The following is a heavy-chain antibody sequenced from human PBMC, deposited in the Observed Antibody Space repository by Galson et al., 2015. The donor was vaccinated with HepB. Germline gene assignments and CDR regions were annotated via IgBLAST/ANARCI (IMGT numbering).Heavy chain of an antibody. CDR3: ARARPRSGYSGYDWTHFDY. CDR1: GYTFTSYA. CDR2: INAGNGNT. J-gene: IGHJ4*02. D-gene: IGHD5-12*01. Sequence: SVKVSCKASGYTFTSYAMHWVRQAPGQRLEWMGWINAGNGNTKYSQKFQGRVTITRDTSASTAYMELSSLRSEDTAVYYCARARPRSGYSGYDWTHFDYWGQGTLVTVSS. V-gene: IGHV1-3*01.